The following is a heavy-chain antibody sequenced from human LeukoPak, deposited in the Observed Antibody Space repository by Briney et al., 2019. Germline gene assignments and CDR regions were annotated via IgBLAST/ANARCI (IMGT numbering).Heavy chain of an antibody. D-gene: IGHD1-26*01. Sequence: PGGSLRLSCAASGFSFENYNMNWVRQAPGKGLEWVAYINVITGYIYYADSLKGRFTVSRDNAKKSLFLEMNSLRVEDTAVYYCARDRSGSSSVDDAFDIWGQGIMVTVSS. J-gene: IGHJ3*02. CDR3: ARDRSGSSSVDDAFDI. CDR1: GFSFENYN. V-gene: IGHV3-21*01. CDR2: INVITGYI.